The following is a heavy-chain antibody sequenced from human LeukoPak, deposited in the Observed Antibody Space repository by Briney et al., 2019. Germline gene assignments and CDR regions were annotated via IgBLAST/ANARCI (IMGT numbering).Heavy chain of an antibody. Sequence: PGGSLRLSCAASGFTVSSNYMSWVRQAPGKGLEWVSVIYSGGSTYYADSVKGRFTISRGNSKNTLYLQMNSLRAEDTAVYYCARVESTGGDYYFDYWGQGTLVTVSS. CDR2: IYSGGST. V-gene: IGHV3-53*01. J-gene: IGHJ4*02. CDR1: GFTVSSNY. D-gene: IGHD2-21*01. CDR3: ARVESTGGDYYFDY.